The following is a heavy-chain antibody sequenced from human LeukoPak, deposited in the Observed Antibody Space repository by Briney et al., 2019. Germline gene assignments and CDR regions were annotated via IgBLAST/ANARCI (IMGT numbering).Heavy chain of an antibody. CDR1: GYIFTSYW. CDR2: IYPGDSDT. J-gene: IGHJ4*02. D-gene: IGHD2-2*01. V-gene: IGHV5-51*01. Sequence: KYGESLNISCTGSGYIFTSYWIGWVRQMPGKGLEWVGIIYPGDSDTIYSPSFQGQVTISADKSISTAYLQWSSLKASDTAMYYCARSRKISYCSSTSCYGPGDYWGQGTLVTVSS. CDR3: ARSRKISYCSSTSCYGPGDY.